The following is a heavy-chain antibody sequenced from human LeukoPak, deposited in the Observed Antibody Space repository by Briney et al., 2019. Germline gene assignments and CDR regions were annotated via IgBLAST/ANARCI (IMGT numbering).Heavy chain of an antibody. V-gene: IGHV1-18*04. CDR1: GYTFTSHG. J-gene: IGHJ6*04. D-gene: IGHD3-10*01. CDR3: ARGELLWFGEFTVYYYGMDV. CDR2: ISAYNGNT. Sequence: ASVKVSCKASGYTFTSHGISWVRQAPGQGLEWMGWISAYNGNTNYAQKLKGRVTMTTDTSTSTAYMELRSLRSDGTAVYYCARGELLWFGEFTVYYYGMDVWGKGTTVTVSS.